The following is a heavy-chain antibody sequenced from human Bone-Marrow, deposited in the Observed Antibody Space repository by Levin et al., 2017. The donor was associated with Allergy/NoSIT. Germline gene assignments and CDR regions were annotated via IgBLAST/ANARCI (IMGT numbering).Heavy chain of an antibody. D-gene: IGHD6-13*01. CDR1: GFTVSNNY. CDR2: IYSDATT. J-gene: IGHJ4*02. CDR3: TRDGWGHSNSPH. Sequence: GGSLRLSCAASGFTVSNNYMRWVRQAPGKGLEWVSLIYSDATTRYADSVKGRFTISRDNSKHTLYLQMNSLRVEDTAVYYCTRDGWGHSNSPHGGQGTLVTVSS. V-gene: IGHV3-53*01.